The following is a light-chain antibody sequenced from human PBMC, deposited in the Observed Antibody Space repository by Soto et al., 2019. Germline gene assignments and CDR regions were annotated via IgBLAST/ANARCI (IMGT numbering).Light chain of an antibody. CDR1: QGINKW. J-gene: IGKJ4*01. Sequence: DIQMTQSPSSVSASVGDRVTITCRASQGINKWLAWYQQKPGTAPKLLIYSASSLSTGVPSRFSGSGSRTDFTLTISSLQPEDFATYDCQQANTFALTFGGGTKVEI. V-gene: IGKV1-12*01. CDR3: QQANTFALT. CDR2: SAS.